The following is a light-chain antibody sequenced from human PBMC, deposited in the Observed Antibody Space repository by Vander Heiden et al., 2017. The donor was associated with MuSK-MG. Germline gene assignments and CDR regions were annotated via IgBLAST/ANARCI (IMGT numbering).Light chain of an antibody. Sequence: QAALTQPSSLPASPGASASLTCTLDRVLNVGISRVYWFQQKPGGPPRFLLNYKSDSDKRQGSGVPSRFSGSKDVSANAGILLISGLLSEDEADYYCMIWYSSTWVFGGGTKLTVL. CDR2: YKSDSDK. CDR3: MIWYSSTWV. V-gene: IGLV5-45*02. J-gene: IGLJ3*02. CDR1: RVLNVGISR.